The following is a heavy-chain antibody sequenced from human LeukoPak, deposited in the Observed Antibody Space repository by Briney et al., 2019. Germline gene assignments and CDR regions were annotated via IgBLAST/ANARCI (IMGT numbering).Heavy chain of an antibody. J-gene: IGHJ4*02. CDR1: GGSIRSYY. CDR3: ARHLNAGSYPPDH. D-gene: IGHD1-26*01. Sequence: SETLSLTCTVSGGSIRSYYWSWIRQPPGKGLEWIAHIHDSGSTSYNPFLKSRLTMSVDTSKNQFSLRLRSVTAADTAVYYCARHLNAGSYPPDHWGQGTLVTVSS. V-gene: IGHV4-59*08. CDR2: IHDSGST.